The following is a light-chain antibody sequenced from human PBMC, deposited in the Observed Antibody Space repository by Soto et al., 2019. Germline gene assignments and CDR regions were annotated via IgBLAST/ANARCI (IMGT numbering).Light chain of an antibody. CDR2: AAS. V-gene: IGKV1-39*01. Sequence: DIQMTQSPSSLSASVGDRVTITCRASQSISSYLNWYQQKPGKAPQLLIYAASSLQSGVPSRFSGSGSGTDFTITISSLQPEDFATYYCQQSYSTPPYTFGQGTKLEIK. CDR3: QQSYSTPPYT. CDR1: QSISSY. J-gene: IGKJ2*01.